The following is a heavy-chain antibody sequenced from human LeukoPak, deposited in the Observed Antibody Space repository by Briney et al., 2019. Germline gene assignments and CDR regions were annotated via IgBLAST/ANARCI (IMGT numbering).Heavy chain of an antibody. D-gene: IGHD1-26*01. CDR2: ISGGGGST. Sequence: GGSPGILWAGSGFTFNHLGHHWVRQAPRKGLELVSTISGGGGSTYYADSVKGRFTISRDNSKNTLYLQVNSLRAEDTAVYYCAKGGKWDVTPFDYWGQGTLVTVSS. CDR3: AKGGKWDVTPFDY. V-gene: IGHV3-23*01. J-gene: IGHJ4*02. CDR1: GFTFNHLG.